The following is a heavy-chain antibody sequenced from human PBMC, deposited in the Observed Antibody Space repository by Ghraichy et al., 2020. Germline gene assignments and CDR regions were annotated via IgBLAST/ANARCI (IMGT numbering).Heavy chain of an antibody. Sequence: ASVKVSCKVSGYTLTELSMHWVRQAPGKGLEWMGGFDPEDGETIYAQKFQGRVTMTEDTSTDTAYMELSSLRSEDTAVYYCATDTWYYYDSSGYYRSSYWYFDLWGRGTLVTVSS. CDR2: FDPEDGET. J-gene: IGHJ2*01. CDR1: GYTLTELS. CDR3: ATDTWYYYDSSGYYRSSYWYFDL. D-gene: IGHD3-22*01. V-gene: IGHV1-24*01.